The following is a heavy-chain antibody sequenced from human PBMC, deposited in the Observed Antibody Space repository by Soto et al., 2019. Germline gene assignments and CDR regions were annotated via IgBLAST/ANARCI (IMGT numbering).Heavy chain of an antibody. CDR1: GYTFTGYY. V-gene: IGHV1-2*04. CDR2: INPNSGGT. J-gene: IGHJ6*02. Sequence: ASVKVSCKASGYTFTGYYMHWVRQAPGQGLEWMGWINPNSGGTNYAQKFQGWVTMTRDTSISTAYMELSRLRSDDTAVYYCSRSAAPLRPYHGMDVWGQGTTVTVSS. CDR3: SRSAAPLRPYHGMDV. D-gene: IGHD2-2*01.